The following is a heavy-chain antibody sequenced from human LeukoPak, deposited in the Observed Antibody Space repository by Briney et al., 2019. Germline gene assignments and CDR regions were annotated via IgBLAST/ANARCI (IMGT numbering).Heavy chain of an antibody. D-gene: IGHD2-15*01. J-gene: IGHJ4*02. CDR1: GFTFSSYA. CDR3: ARGYCSGGSCSTIDH. V-gene: IGHV3-30-3*01. CDR2: ISYDGSNK. Sequence: GRSLRLSCAASGFTFSSYAMHWVRQAPGKGLEWVAVISYDGSNKYYADSVEGRFTISRDNSKNTLYLQMNSLRAEDTAVYYCARGYCSGGSCSTIDHWGQGTLVTVSS.